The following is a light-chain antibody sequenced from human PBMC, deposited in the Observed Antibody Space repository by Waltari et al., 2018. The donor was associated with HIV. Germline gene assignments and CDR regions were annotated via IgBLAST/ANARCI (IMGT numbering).Light chain of an antibody. CDR2: EVT. J-gene: IGLJ2*01. CDR1: SSDFGGYNY. V-gene: IGLV2-8*01. Sequence: QSALTQPPSASGSPGQSVTMSCTGTSSDFGGYNYVSWYQQHPAKAPKLIMTEVTKRPSGVPDRFSGSKSGNTASLTVSGLQAEDEAHYYCSSYAPTNKFYVLFGGGTTLTVL. CDR3: SSYAPTNKFYVL.